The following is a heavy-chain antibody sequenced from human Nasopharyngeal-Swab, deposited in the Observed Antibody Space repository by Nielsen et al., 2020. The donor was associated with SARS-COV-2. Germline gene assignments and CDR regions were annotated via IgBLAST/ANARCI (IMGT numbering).Heavy chain of an antibody. J-gene: IGHJ3*02. CDR3: ARDLGGSVPAAMGAFDI. D-gene: IGHD2-2*01. Sequence: WIRQPPGKGLEWVSYTSFSSRDIYYADSVKGRFTVSRDNDKNSLYLQMNSLRAEDTAVYYCARDLGGSVPAAMGAFDIWGQGTMVTVSS. CDR2: TSFSSRDI. V-gene: IGHV3-21*06.